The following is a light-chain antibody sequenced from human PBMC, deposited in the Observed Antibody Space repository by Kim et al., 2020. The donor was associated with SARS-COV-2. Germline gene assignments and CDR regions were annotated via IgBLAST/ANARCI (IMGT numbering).Light chain of an antibody. V-gene: IGKV3-20*01. CDR1: QSVTSSY. CDR3: QQYGNSLT. CDR2: GAS. Sequence: LSPGDSTTLSCRASQSVTSSYLAWYQQQPGQAPRLLIYGASNRATGIPDRFSGSGSGTDFTLTISRLEPEDFAVYFCQQYGNSLTFGGGTKVDIK. J-gene: IGKJ4*01.